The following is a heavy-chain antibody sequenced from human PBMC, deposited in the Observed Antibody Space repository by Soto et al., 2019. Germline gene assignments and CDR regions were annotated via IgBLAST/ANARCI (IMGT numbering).Heavy chain of an antibody. CDR3: ARDQVAATGRWFDP. Sequence: SETLCLTRTVAGDCVNRYDWSWIRQPPGKGLEWIGYIYYTGNTNYNPSLKSRVTISVDTPKNQFSLKLNSVTAADTAVYYCARDQVAATGRWFDPWGQGTLVTVSS. V-gene: IGHV4-59*02. CDR2: IYYTGNT. CDR1: GDCVNRYD. D-gene: IGHD2-15*01. J-gene: IGHJ5*02.